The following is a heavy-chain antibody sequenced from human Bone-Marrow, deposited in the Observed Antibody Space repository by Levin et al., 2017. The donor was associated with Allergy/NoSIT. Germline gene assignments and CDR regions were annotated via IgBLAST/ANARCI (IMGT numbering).Heavy chain of an antibody. CDR1: GDSISNDDAS. CDR3: ARGGDPTVPAGFDR. J-gene: IGHJ5*02. CDR2: ISPSGTSHP. Sequence: MASETLSLTCAVSGDSISNDDASWSWIRQPPGKGLEWIGYISPSGTSHPYYNPSLKSRVTMSADGSENHFSLTLRSVTPADTAVYYCARGGDPTVPAGFDRWGQGILVTVSS. D-gene: IGHD6-19*01. V-gene: IGHV4-30-2*01.